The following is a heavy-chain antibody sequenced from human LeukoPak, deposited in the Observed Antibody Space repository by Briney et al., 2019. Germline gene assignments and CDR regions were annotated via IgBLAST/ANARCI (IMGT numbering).Heavy chain of an antibody. CDR3: ARSGYDFRSGYPLSYYYYMDV. J-gene: IGHJ6*03. Sequence: GGSLRLSCAASGFTFSSYWMSWVRQAPGKGLEWVANIKQDGSEKYYVDSVKGRFTISRDNAKNSLYLQMNSLRAEDTAVYYCARSGYDFRSGYPLSYYYYMDVWGKGTTVTVSS. D-gene: IGHD3-3*01. CDR1: GFTFSSYW. CDR2: IKQDGSEK. V-gene: IGHV3-7*01.